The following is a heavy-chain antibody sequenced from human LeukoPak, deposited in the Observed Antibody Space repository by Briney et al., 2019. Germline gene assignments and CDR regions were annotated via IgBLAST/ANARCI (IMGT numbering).Heavy chain of an antibody. CDR2: IRQDGSEK. J-gene: IGHJ4*02. CDR1: GFTFSSYW. CDR3: ARAVVVVAAYYFDY. Sequence: GGSLRLSCAASGFTFSSYWMSWVRQAPGKGLEWVANIRQDGSEKYYVDSVKGRFTISRDNAKNSLYLQMNSLRAEDTAVYYCARAVVVVAAYYFDYWGQGTQVTVSS. D-gene: IGHD2-15*01. V-gene: IGHV3-7*04.